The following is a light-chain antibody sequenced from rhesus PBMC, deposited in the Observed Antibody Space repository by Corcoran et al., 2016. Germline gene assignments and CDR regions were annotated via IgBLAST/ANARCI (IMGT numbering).Light chain of an antibody. J-gene: IGKJ2*01. CDR1: QGISNY. CDR3: QQHNSYPYS. CDR2: YAS. V-gene: IGKV1S14*01. Sequence: DIQMTQSPSSLSASVGDTVTITCRASQGISNYLAWYQQKPGKAPKLLIYYASNLESWVPSRFSGTGCGTEFTLTISSLQPEDFSTYYSQQHNSYPYSFGQGTKVEIK.